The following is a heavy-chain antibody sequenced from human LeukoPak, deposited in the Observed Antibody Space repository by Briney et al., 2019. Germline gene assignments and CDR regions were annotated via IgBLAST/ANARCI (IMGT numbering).Heavy chain of an antibody. CDR1: GFTFDDYA. CDR3: AKDRRGLLSRASPFDY. D-gene: IGHD3-10*01. V-gene: IGHV3-9*01. J-gene: IGHJ4*02. Sequence: PGGSLRLSCAASGFTFDDYAMHWVRQALGKGLEWVSGISWNSGSIGYADSVKGRFTISRDNAKNSLYLQMNSLRAEDAALYYCAKDRRGLLSRASPFDYWGQGTLVTVSS. CDR2: ISWNSGSI.